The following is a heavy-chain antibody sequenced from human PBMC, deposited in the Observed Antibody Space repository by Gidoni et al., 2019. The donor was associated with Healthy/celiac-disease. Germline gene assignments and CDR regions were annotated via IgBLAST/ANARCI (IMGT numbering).Heavy chain of an antibody. J-gene: IGHJ4*02. CDR3: AKGIFRDLLFDY. CDR2: ISGSGGST. Sequence: EVQLVASGGGLVQPGGSLRLPGAASGFPFSSYAMSWVRPVPGKGLEWVSAISGSGGSTYYADSVKGRFTISRDNSKNTLYLQMNSLRAEDTAVYYCAKGIFRDLLFDYWGQGTLVTVSS. V-gene: IGHV3-23*04. CDR1: GFPFSSYA. D-gene: IGHD2-21*02.